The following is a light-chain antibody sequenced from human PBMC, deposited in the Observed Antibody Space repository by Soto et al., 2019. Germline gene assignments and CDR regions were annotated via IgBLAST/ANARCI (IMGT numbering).Light chain of an antibody. Sequence: EIVLTQSPATLSLSPGERATLSCRASQSVSSYLAWYQQKPGQAPRLLIYDASNRATGIPARFSGSGSGTDFTLTISSLETEDFAVYYCQQRSNWPPRGITFGQGTRLEIK. CDR1: QSVSSY. CDR3: QQRSNWPPRGIT. J-gene: IGKJ5*01. V-gene: IGKV3-11*01. CDR2: DAS.